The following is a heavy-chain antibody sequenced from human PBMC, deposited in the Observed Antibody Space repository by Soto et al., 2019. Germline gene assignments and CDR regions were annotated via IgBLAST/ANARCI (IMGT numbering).Heavy chain of an antibody. J-gene: IGHJ6*02. CDR1: GYSFTSYW. Sequence: PGESLKISCKGSGYSFTSYWIGWVRQMPGKGLEWMWIIYPGDSDTRYSPSFQGQVTFSVDKSITTAYLQWSSLKASDTAIYYCAGTSYCSGGACFNYYYRIDVWGQGTTVTVSS. V-gene: IGHV5-51*01. D-gene: IGHD2-15*01. CDR3: AGTSYCSGGACFNYYYRIDV. CDR2: IYPGDSDT.